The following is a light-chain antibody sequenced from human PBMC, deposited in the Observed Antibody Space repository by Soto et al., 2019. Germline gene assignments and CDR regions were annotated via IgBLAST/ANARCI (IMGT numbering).Light chain of an antibody. CDR3: SSYAGSKNWV. V-gene: IGLV2-8*01. J-gene: IGLJ3*02. CDR1: SSDVGNYKY. CDR2: EVS. Sequence: QSALTQSPSASGSPGQSVTISCTGTSSDVGNYKYVSWYQQHPGKAPKLMIYEVSKRPSGVPDRFSGSKSGNTASLTVSGLQAEDEADYYCSSYAGSKNWVFGGGTKLTVL.